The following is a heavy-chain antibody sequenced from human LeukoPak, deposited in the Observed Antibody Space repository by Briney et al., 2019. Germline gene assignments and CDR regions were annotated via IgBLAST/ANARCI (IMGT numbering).Heavy chain of an antibody. Sequence: SGTLSLTCTVSGGSVSSGSYYWSWIRQPPGKGLEWIGYIYYSGSTNYNPSLKSRVTISVDTSKNQFSLKLSSVTAADTAVYYCARHPMYSSGWYCFDYWGQGTLVTVSS. D-gene: IGHD6-19*01. CDR2: IYYSGST. J-gene: IGHJ4*02. V-gene: IGHV4-61*01. CDR3: ARHPMYSSGWYCFDY. CDR1: GGSVSSGSYY.